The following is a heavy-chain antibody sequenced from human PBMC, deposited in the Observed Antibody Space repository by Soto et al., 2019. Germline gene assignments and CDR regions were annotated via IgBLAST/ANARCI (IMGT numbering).Heavy chain of an antibody. CDR2: ISWNSGSI. D-gene: IGHD5-12*01. Sequence: EVQLVESGGGLVQPGRSLRLSCAASGFTFDDYAMHWVRQAPGKGLEWVSGISWNSGSIGYADSVKGRFTISRDNAKNSLYLQMNSLRAEDTALYYCAKDIGYVGAHDAFDIWGQGTMVTVSS. J-gene: IGHJ3*02. CDR1: GFTFDDYA. CDR3: AKDIGYVGAHDAFDI. V-gene: IGHV3-9*01.